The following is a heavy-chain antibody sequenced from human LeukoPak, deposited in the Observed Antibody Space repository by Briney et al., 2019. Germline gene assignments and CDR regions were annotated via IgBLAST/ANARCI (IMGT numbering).Heavy chain of an antibody. CDR2: IYYSGST. CDR1: GGSISNYY. J-gene: IGHJ3*02. CDR3: ARPSRTGSGWDAFDI. D-gene: IGHD3-22*01. Sequence: PSETLSLTCTVSGGSISNYYWSWIRQPPGKELEWIGYIYYSGSTNYNPSLTGRVTISVDTSKNQFSLNQSSVTAADTAVYYCARPSRTGSGWDAFDIWGQGTMVTVSS. V-gene: IGHV4-59*08.